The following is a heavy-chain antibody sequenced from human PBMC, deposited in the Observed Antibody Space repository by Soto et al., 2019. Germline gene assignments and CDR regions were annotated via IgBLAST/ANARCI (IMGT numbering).Heavy chain of an antibody. D-gene: IGHD3-3*01. CDR2: ISNDGSNY. Sequence: QVQLVESGGGVVQXGRSLRLSCAASGFTFTSYAMHWVRQAPGKGLEWVAVISNDGSNYYYADSVRGRFTISRDNTKNTLFLQMSSLRGEDSGVYYCARGTTLAIFDYGMDVWGQGTTVTVSS. J-gene: IGHJ6*02. CDR1: GFTFTSYA. V-gene: IGHV3-30-3*01. CDR3: ARGTTLAIFDYGMDV.